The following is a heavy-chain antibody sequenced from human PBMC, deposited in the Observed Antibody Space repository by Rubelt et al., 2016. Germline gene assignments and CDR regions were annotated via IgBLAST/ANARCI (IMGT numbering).Heavy chain of an antibody. CDR1: GFTFSSYC. Sequence: EVQLVESGGGLVQPGGSLRLSCAASGFTFSSYCMGWVRQAPGKELEWVANIKQGGSEQYYVDSVRGRFTISRDNAQSSLYLQMNSLGVEDTAIYYCARFRDTGSTSCYSHWGQGTLVTVSS. J-gene: IGHJ4*02. CDR2: IKQGGSEQ. V-gene: IGHV3-7*01. CDR3: ARFRDTGSTSCYSH. D-gene: IGHD2-2*01.